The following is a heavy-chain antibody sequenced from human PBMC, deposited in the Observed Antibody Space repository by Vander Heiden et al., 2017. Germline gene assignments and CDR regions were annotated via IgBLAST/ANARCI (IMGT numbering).Heavy chain of an antibody. CDR1: GFTFDDYA. J-gene: IGHJ4*02. D-gene: IGHD4-17*01. CDR2: ISWNSGNI. V-gene: IGHV3-9*01. Sequence: EVLLVESGGGLVQPGRSLRLSCAASGFTFDDYAMHWVRQAPGKGLEWVSGISWNSGNIGYADSVKGRFTISRDNAKNSLHLQMNSLRNEDTAFHYCARAGLTTVTRRAVFYDFWGQGILVTVSP. CDR3: ARAGLTTVTRRAVFYDF.